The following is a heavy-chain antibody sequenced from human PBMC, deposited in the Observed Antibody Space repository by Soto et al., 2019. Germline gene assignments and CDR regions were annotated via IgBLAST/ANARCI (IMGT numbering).Heavy chain of an antibody. CDR1: GGSISSYY. CDR2: IYYSGST. Sequence: QVQLQESGPGLVKPSETLSLTCTASGGSISSYYWSWIRQPPGKGLEWIGYIYYSGSTNYNPPLKSRVTISVDTSKNQCSLKLSSATAADTAVYYCARRYGGNLDYWGQGTLVTVSS. CDR3: ARRYGGNLDY. V-gene: IGHV4-59*08. D-gene: IGHD1-1*01. J-gene: IGHJ4*02.